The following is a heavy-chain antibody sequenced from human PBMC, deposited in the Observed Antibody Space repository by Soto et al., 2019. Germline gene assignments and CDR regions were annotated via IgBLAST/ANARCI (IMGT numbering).Heavy chain of an antibody. CDR2: IYYSGST. Sequence: SETLSLTCTVSVGSISSGDYYCSWIRQPPGKGLEWIGYIYYSGSTYYNPSLKGRVTISVDTSKNQFSLKLSSVTAADTAVYYCARDEFWREDYYGMDVWGQATTVTVS. CDR1: VGSISSGDYY. D-gene: IGHD3-3*01. J-gene: IGHJ6*02. V-gene: IGHV4-30-4*01. CDR3: ARDEFWREDYYGMDV.